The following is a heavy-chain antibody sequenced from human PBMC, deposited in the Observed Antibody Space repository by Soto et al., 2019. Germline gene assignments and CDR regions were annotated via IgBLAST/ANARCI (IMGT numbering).Heavy chain of an antibody. CDR2: IIPIFGTA. CDR1: GGTFSSYA. CDR3: ARVLRSWFDP. J-gene: IGHJ5*02. D-gene: IGHD3-16*01. Sequence: ASVKVSCKASGGTFSSYAISWVRQAPGQGLEWMGGIIPIFGTANYAQKFQGRVTITADESTSTAYMELSSLRSEDTAVYYCARVLRSWFDPWGQGTLVTVSS. V-gene: IGHV1-69*13.